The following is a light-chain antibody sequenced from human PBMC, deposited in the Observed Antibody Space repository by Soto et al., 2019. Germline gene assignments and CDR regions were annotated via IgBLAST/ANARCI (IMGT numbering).Light chain of an antibody. CDR2: GAS. Sequence: EIVMTQSPATLSVSPGEGVTLSCRASQSVSSDLAWYQQKPGQAPRLLIYGASTRATGIPARFSGSGSGTEFTLTISSLQSEDFAVYYCQQYNNWPPDTFGQGTKLEI. J-gene: IGKJ2*01. CDR1: QSVSSD. CDR3: QQYNNWPPDT. V-gene: IGKV3-15*01.